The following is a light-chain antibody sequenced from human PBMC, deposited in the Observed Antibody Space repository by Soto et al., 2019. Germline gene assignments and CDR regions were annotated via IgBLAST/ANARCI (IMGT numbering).Light chain of an antibody. J-gene: IGKJ5*01. V-gene: IGKV3-11*01. Sequence: MVVTQSAAVLSLSPGWRSTLSFMPSQSIVNFLAWYQQKPGQPPRLIIFDASNRAAGVQARFSGSGSGTDFTLTIRRLEPEDFAVYFCQQRSSWPPITFGQGTRLEIK. CDR3: QQRSSWPPIT. CDR2: DAS. CDR1: QSIVNF.